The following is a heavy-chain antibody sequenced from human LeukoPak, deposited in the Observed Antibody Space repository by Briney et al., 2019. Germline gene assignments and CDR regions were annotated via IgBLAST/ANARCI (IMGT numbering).Heavy chain of an antibody. D-gene: IGHD2-2*01. CDR2: INHSGST. V-gene: IGHV4-34*01. J-gene: IGHJ4*02. CDR1: GGSFSGYY. Sequence: PSETLSLTCAVYGGSFSGYYWSWIRQPPGKGLEWIGEINHSGSTNYNPSLKSRVTISVDTSKNQFSLKLSSVTAADTAVYYCARGGVYQLPGRWGQGTLVTVSP. CDR3: ARGGVYQLPGR.